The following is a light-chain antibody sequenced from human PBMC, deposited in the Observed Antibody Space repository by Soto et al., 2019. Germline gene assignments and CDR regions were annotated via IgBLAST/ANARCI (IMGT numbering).Light chain of an antibody. Sequence: SYELTQPPSVSVAPGRTAIITCGGSKVGSKSVNWYQQKPGQAPVLVIYYDVDRPSGIPERFSVSNSGDTATLTNASVEAGDEADYYCQVWDGSTHHLVFGGGTKLTVL. CDR2: YDV. CDR1: KVGSKS. J-gene: IGLJ3*02. CDR3: QVWDGSTHHLV. V-gene: IGLV3-21*04.